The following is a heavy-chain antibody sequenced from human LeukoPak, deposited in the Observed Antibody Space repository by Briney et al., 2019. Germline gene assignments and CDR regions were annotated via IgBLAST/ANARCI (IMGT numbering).Heavy chain of an antibody. D-gene: IGHD7-27*01. J-gene: IGHJ6*03. V-gene: IGHV3-23*01. CDR3: AKAPATGEGYYFYYMDV. CDR2: INGRAATA. Sequence: GGSLRLSCAASGFASGFTFSSYAMSWVRQAPGKGLEWVASINGRAATAYYADSVKGRFTISRDNSKNTLYLQMNSLGADDTAVYYCAKAPATGEGYYFYYMDVWGKGTTVTVSS. CDR1: GFTFSSYA.